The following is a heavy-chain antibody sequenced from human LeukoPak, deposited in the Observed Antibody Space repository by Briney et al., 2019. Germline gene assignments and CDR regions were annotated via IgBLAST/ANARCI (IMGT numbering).Heavy chain of an antibody. D-gene: IGHD3-10*01. CDR2: TYYRSKWYN. J-gene: IGHJ6*01. CDR1: GDSVSSNSAA. Sequence: SQTLSLTCAISGDSVSSNSAAWNWIRQSPSRGLEWLGRTYYRSKWYNDYAVSVKSRITINPDTSKNQFSLQLNSVTPEDTAVYYCARGNSLLPEDNYYGMDVWGQGTTVTVSS. CDR3: ARGNSLLPEDNYYGMDV. V-gene: IGHV6-1*01.